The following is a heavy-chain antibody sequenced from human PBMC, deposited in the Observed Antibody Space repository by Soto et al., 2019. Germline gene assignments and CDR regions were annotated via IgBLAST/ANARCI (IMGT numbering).Heavy chain of an antibody. CDR2: INHSGST. Sequence: SETLSLTCAVYGGSFSGYYWSWIRQPPGKGLEWIGEINHSGSTNYNPSLKSRVTISVDTSKNQFSLKLSSVTAADTAVYYCARGRDSSSSRDFGYWGQGTLVTVSS. V-gene: IGHV4-34*01. CDR1: GGSFSGYY. CDR3: ARGRDSSSSRDFGY. J-gene: IGHJ4*02. D-gene: IGHD6-6*01.